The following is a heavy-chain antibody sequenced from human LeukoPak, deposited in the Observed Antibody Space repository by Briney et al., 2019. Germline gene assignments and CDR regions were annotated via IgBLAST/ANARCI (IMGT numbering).Heavy chain of an antibody. J-gene: IGHJ3*02. CDR2: ISSSSSYI. V-gene: IGHV3-21*01. CDR3: ARLGFGESDAFDI. Sequence: AGGSLRLSCAASGFTFSSYSMNWVRQAPGKGLEWVSSISSSSSYIYYADSVKGRFTISRDNAKNSLYLQMNSLRAEDTAVYYCARLGFGESDAFDIWGQGTMVTVSS. CDR1: GFTFSSYS. D-gene: IGHD3-10*01.